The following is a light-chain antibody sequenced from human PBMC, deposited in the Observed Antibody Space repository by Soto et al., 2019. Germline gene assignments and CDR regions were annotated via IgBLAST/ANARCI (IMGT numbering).Light chain of an antibody. J-gene: IGKJ4*01. CDR2: DAS. CDR1: QNVSSS. Sequence: VLTQAPAALSLSPGDRSTLSCRASQNVSSSVDWYQQKPDQGPRLVIYDASIRATGIPARFSGSGSGTGFTLTISGLELEDFGVYFCQERNSWPRGLTFGGGTKVEIK. CDR3: QERNSWPRGLT. V-gene: IGKV3-11*01.